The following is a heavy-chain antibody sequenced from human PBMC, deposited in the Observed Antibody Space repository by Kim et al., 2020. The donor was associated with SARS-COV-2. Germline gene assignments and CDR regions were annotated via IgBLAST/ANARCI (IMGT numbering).Heavy chain of an antibody. D-gene: IGHD7-27*01. J-gene: IGHJ4*02. CDR1: GFIFSNAW. CDR2: VKSEADGGTS. CDR3: TTDWGFMGY. V-gene: IGHV3-15*01. Sequence: GGSLRLSCAASGFIFSNAWMSWVRQVPGEGLEWVGRVKSEADGGTSDYAAPVKGRFTISRDDSRHTVYLQLNSLETEDTAIYYCTTDWGFMGYWGQGTLVTVSS.